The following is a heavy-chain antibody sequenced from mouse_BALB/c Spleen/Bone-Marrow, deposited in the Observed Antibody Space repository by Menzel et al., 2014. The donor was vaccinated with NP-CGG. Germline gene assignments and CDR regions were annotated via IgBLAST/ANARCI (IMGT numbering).Heavy chain of an antibody. CDR2: IWGDGST. Sequence: VKLQESGPGLVAPSQSLSITCTVSGFSLTGYGVSWVRQPPGKGLEWLGMIWGDGSTDSNSALKSRLSINKDNSKSQVFLKMNSLQTDDTARYYCARDSFLITRALDYWGQGTSVTVSS. CDR3: ARDSFLITRALDY. V-gene: IGHV2-6-7*01. D-gene: IGHD2-4*01. J-gene: IGHJ4*01. CDR1: GFSLTGYG.